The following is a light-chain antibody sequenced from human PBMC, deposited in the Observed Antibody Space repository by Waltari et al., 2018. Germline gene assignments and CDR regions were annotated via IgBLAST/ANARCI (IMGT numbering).Light chain of an antibody. Sequence: HSVLPQPPSASGTPGQTVAISCSGSNSNIGNNTVTWYQQLPGTAPQTLIFANYHRPSGVPDRFSASKSGTSASLVISGLQSEDEADYFCATWDDSLSGRVFGGGTKATVL. V-gene: IGLV1-44*01. CDR2: ANY. J-gene: IGLJ3*02. CDR1: NSNIGNNT. CDR3: ATWDDSLSGRV.